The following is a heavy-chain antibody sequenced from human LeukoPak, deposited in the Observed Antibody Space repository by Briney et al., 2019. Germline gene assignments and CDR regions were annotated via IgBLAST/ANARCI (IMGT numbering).Heavy chain of an antibody. V-gene: IGHV1-3*01. CDR2: INAGIGNT. J-gene: IGHJ3*02. D-gene: IGHD6-19*01. CDR1: GYTFTSYA. CDR3: ARAGQWLVDDAFDI. Sequence: ASVKVSCKASGYTFTSYAMHWVRQAPGQRLEWMGWINAGIGNTKYSQKFQGRVTITRDTSASTAYMELSSLRSEDTAVYYCARAGQWLVDDAFDIWGQGTMVTVSS.